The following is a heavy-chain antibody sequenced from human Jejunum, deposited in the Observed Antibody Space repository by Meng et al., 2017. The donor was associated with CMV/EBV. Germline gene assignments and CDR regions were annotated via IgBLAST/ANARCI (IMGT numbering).Heavy chain of an antibody. CDR1: VFPFGTSW. J-gene: IGHJ4*02. CDR2: INNDGSTT. V-gene: IGHV3-74*03. CDR3: ARGAGGFDQ. D-gene: IGHD3-10*01. Sequence: SCLGFVFPFGTSWMHWVRQAPGKGLVWFSHINNDGSTTTYADSVKGRFTISRDNAKNTLYLQMNSLRVEDTAVYYCARGAGGFDQWGQGALVTVSS.